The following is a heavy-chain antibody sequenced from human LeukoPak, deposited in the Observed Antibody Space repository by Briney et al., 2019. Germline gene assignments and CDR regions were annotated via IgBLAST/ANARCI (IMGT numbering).Heavy chain of an antibody. Sequence: PSETLSLTCTVSGGSISSRSYYWGWIRQPPGKGLEWIGSIYYSGSTYYNPSLKSRVTISVDTSKNQFSLKLSSVTAADTAVYYCARHILWFGELLWNAFDIWGQGTMVTVSS. CDR2: IYYSGST. CDR3: ARHILWFGELLWNAFDI. D-gene: IGHD3-10*01. V-gene: IGHV4-39*01. J-gene: IGHJ3*02. CDR1: GGSISSRSYY.